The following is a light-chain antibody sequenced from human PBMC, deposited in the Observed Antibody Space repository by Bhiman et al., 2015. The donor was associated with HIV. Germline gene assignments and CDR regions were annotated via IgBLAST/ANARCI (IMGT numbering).Light chain of an antibody. CDR1: SNDVGGFNY. V-gene: IGLV2-14*01. CDR2: DVN. J-gene: IGLJ2*01. CDR3: VAWDDSLNGVV. Sequence: QSALTQPASVSGSPGQSITISCTGTSNDVGGFNYVSWYQQHPGKAPKLIIFDVNVRPSGVSNRFFGSKSGTSASLAISGLQAEDEADYYCVAWDDSLNGVVFGGGTKLTVL.